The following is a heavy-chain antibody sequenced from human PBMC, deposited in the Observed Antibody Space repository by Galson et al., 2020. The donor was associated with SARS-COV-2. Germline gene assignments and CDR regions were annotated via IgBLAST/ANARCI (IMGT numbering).Heavy chain of an antibody. CDR1: GYSISSVYY. J-gene: IGHJ4*02. CDR3: ARAPAVGALVDY. CDR2: IYHSGST. D-gene: IGHD1-26*01. Sequence: SETLSLTCAVSGYSISSVYYWGWIRQPPGKGLEWIGSIYHSGSTYYNPSLKSRVTISVDTSKNQFSLKLSSVTAADTAVYYCARAPAVGALVDYWGQGTLVTVSS. V-gene: IGHV4-38-2*01.